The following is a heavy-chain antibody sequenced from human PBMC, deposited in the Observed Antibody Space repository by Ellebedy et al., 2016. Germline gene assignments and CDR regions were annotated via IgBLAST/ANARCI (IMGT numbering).Heavy chain of an antibody. CDR3: ARTYCSGSSCYDLMDV. V-gene: IGHV4-39*07. CDR2: IYYSGST. CDR1: GGSISSSSYY. J-gene: IGHJ6*02. Sequence: SETLSLTCTVSGGSISSSSYYWGWIRQPPGKGLEWIGSIYYSGSTYYNPSLKSRVTISVDTSKNQFSLRLSSVTAADTAIYYCARTYCSGSSCYDLMDVWGQGTTVTVSS. D-gene: IGHD2-15*01.